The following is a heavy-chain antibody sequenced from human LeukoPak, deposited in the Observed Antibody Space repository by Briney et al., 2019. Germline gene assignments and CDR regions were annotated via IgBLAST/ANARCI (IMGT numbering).Heavy chain of an antibody. CDR2: IYPSDSDT. CDR3: ARQDGCSSTSCYAGWYFDL. Sequence: GESLKISCKGSGYSFTSYWIGWVRQMPGKGLEWMGIIYPSDSDTRYSPSFQGKVTISADKSISTAYLQWSSLKASDTAMYYCARQDGCSSTSCYAGWYFDLWGRGTLVTVSS. V-gene: IGHV5-51*01. D-gene: IGHD2-2*01. J-gene: IGHJ2*01. CDR1: GYSFTSYW.